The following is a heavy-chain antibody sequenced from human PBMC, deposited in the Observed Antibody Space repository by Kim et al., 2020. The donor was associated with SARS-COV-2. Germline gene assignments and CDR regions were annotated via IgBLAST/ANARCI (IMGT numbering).Heavy chain of an antibody. CDR2: ISGSGGST. V-gene: IGHV3-23*01. D-gene: IGHD2-8*02. Sequence: GGSLRLSCAASGFTFTSYAMSWVRQTPGKGLEWVSAISGSGGSTYYADSVKGRFTISRDNSKNTLYLQMNSLRAEDTAVYFCAKCSVGTSVYDYWGQGTLVTVSS. CDR1: GFTFTSYA. J-gene: IGHJ4*02. CDR3: AKCSVGTSVYDY.